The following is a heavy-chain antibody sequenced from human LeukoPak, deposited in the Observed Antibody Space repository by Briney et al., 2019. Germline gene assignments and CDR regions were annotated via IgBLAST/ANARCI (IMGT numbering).Heavy chain of an antibody. CDR3: ARGGSSGWYRVVHAPPGRLQHNWFDP. V-gene: IGHV4-34*01. CDR1: GGSFSGYY. CDR2: INHSGST. J-gene: IGHJ5*02. D-gene: IGHD6-19*01. Sequence: SETLSLTCAVYGGSFSGYYWSWIRQPPGKGLEWIGEINHSGSTNYNPSLKSRVTISVDTSKNQFSLKLSSVTAADTAVYYCARGGSSGWYRVVHAPPGRLQHNWFDPWGQGTLVTVSS.